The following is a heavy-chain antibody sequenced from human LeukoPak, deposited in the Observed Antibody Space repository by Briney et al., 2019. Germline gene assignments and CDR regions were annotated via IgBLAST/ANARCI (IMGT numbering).Heavy chain of an antibody. J-gene: IGHJ4*02. CDR1: GFTFSSHW. D-gene: IGHD3-22*01. V-gene: IGHV3-7*03. CDR3: AKRSSISSGYFDF. Sequence: GGSLRLSCAASGFTFSSHWMSWVRQAPGKGLEWVANIKKDGSEKYYVDAVKGRFTISRDNSKNTIYLQMNSLRAEDTAIYYCAKRSSISSGYFDFWGRGTLVTVSS. CDR2: IKKDGSEK.